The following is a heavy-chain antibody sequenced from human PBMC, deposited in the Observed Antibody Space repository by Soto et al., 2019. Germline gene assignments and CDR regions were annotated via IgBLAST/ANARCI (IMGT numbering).Heavy chain of an antibody. J-gene: IGHJ2*01. CDR2: INAGNGNT. CDR1: GYTFTNYG. Sequence: GASVKVSCKASGYTFTNYGIHWVRQAPGQRLEWMGWINAGNGNTRYSQKFQGRVTITRDTSASRAYMELSSLRSEDTAMYFCARSGYSSGWYHWYFDFWGRGTLVTVSS. V-gene: IGHV1-3*01. CDR3: ARSGYSSGWYHWYFDF. D-gene: IGHD6-19*01.